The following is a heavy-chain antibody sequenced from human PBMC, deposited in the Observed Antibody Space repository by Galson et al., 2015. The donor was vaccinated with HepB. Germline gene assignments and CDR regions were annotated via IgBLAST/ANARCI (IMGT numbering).Heavy chain of an antibody. CDR1: GYTFTGYY. CDR2: INPNSGGT. D-gene: IGHD2-2*02. Sequence: SVKVSCKASGYTFTGYYMHWVRQAPGQGLEWMGWINPNSGGTNYAQKFQGRVTMTRDTSISTAYMELSRLRSDDTAVYYCASEIVVVPAAISAFDIWGQGTMVTVSS. J-gene: IGHJ3*02. CDR3: ASEIVVVPAAISAFDI. V-gene: IGHV1-2*02.